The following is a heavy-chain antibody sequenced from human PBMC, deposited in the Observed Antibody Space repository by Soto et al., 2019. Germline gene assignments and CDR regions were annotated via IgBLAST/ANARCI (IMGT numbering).Heavy chain of an antibody. Sequence: PGGSLRLSCSASGLNFNYYAMHWVRQAAGKGLKYVSSISSNGVSTYYADSVKGRLTISRDNSKNTLYLQMNSLRVEDTAVYYCVKDRFVNYWGQGALVTVSS. V-gene: IGHV3-64D*06. J-gene: IGHJ4*02. CDR3: VKDRFVNY. D-gene: IGHD3-3*01. CDR2: ISSNGVST. CDR1: GLNFNYYA.